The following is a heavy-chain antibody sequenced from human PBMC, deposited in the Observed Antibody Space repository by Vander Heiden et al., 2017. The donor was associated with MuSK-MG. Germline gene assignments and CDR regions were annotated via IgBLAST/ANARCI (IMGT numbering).Heavy chain of an antibody. CDR1: GFTVSSNY. CDR2: ISSDGST. J-gene: IGHJ4*02. CDR3: AVDCWGCSGGGCFFY. D-gene: IGHD2-15*01. V-gene: IGHV3-53*01. Sequence: EVQLVESGGGLIQPGGSLRLSCAASGFTVSSNYMSWVRQAPGKGLEWVSVISSDGSTYFADAFMGRFTISRDNSKNTRYIQMNSMRAQDTAIYYCAVDCWGCSGGGCFFYRGEGTMVTVSS.